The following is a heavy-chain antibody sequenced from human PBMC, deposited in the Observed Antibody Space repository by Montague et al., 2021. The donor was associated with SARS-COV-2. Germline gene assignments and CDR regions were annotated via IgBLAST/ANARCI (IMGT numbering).Heavy chain of an antibody. Sequence: SRRLSLSASGFTFSSYAMHWVRQAPGKGLEWVAVISYDGSNKYYADSVKGRFTISRDNSKNTLYLQMNSLRAEDTAVYYCARGELGHYYDSSGYYYRRLRNYYFDYWGQGTLVTVSS. V-gene: IGHV3-30-3*01. CDR3: ARGELGHYYDSSGYYYRRLRNYYFDY. D-gene: IGHD3-22*01. J-gene: IGHJ4*02. CDR2: ISYDGSNK. CDR1: GFTFSSYA.